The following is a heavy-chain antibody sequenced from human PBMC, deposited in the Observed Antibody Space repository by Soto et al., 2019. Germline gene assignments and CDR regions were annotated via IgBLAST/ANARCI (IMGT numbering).Heavy chain of an antibody. V-gene: IGHV4-39*01. J-gene: IGHJ6*02. D-gene: IGHD3-10*01. CDR3: SRRYSFGSGKYGVDV. CDR1: GGSIRSTKNY. Sequence: SSGTLSLTCTVSGGSIRSTKNYWGWIRQPPGKGLEWIGTISYNGNTYYNPSLNGRVIISADTSKNQFSLKLSSLTAADTAVYYCSRRYSFGSGKYGVDVWGQGTMVTVSS. CDR2: ISYNGNT.